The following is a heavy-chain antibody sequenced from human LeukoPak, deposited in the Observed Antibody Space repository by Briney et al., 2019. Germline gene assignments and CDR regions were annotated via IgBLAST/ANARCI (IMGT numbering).Heavy chain of an antibody. Sequence: ASVKVSCKVSGYTLTELSMHWVRQAPGQGLEWMGIINPSGGSTSYAQKFQGRVTMTTDTSTSTAYMELRSLRSDDTAVYYCARRGLTNEDTYCNSTGCYVASGDWFDPWGQGTLVTVSS. CDR2: INPSGGST. CDR1: GYTLTELS. D-gene: IGHD2-2*01. V-gene: IGHV1-46*01. J-gene: IGHJ5*02. CDR3: ARRGLTNEDTYCNSTGCYVASGDWFDP.